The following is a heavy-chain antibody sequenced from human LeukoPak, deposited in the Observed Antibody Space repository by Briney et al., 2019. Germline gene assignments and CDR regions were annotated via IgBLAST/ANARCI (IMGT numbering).Heavy chain of an antibody. J-gene: IGHJ5*01. Sequence: GGSLRLSCAASGFTFSSYSMNWVRQAPGKGLEWVSSISSSSSYIYYADSVKGRFTISRDDAKNSLYLQMNSLIAEDTAVYYCARERASSSWTLFGCWGQGTLVTVSS. CDR1: GFTFSSYS. D-gene: IGHD6-13*01. CDR3: ARERASSSWTLFGC. CDR2: ISSSSSYI. V-gene: IGHV3-21*01.